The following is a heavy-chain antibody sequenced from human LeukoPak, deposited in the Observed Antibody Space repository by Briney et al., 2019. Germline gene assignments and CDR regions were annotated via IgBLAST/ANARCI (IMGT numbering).Heavy chain of an antibody. CDR3: ARDDAHDRDYGGDY. D-gene: IGHD4-23*01. Sequence: GGSLRLSCAASGFTFSSYSMNWVRQAPGKGLEWVSYISSSSSTIYYADSVKGRFTISRDNAKNSLYLQMNSLRAEDTAVYYCARDDAHDRDYGGDYWGQGTLVTVSS. CDR2: ISSSSSTI. CDR1: GFTFSSYS. V-gene: IGHV3-48*04. J-gene: IGHJ4*02.